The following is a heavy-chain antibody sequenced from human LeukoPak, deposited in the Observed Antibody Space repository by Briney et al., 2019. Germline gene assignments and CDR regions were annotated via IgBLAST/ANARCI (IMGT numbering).Heavy chain of an antibody. CDR3: ARDREYIWELLLPLGAFDI. Sequence: GASVTVSCKASGYTFTSYAMNWVRQAPGQGLEWMGWINPNGGGTNYAQKFQGRVTMTRDTSISTAYMELSRLRSDDTAVYYCARDREYIWELLLPLGAFDIWGQGTMVTVSS. CDR2: INPNGGGT. CDR1: GYTFTSYA. D-gene: IGHD1-26*01. V-gene: IGHV1-2*02. J-gene: IGHJ3*02.